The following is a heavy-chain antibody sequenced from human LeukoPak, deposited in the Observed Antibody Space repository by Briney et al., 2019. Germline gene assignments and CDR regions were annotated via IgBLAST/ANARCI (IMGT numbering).Heavy chain of an antibody. CDR1: GFTFSSYA. J-gene: IGHJ4*02. CDR3: ARDRGRIAVYYFDY. CDR2: ISYDGSNK. V-gene: IGHV3-30-3*01. D-gene: IGHD6-19*01. Sequence: GGSLRLSCAASGFTFSSYAMHWVRQAPGKGLEWVAVISYDGSNKYYADSVKGRFTISRDNSKNTLYLQMNSLRTEDTAVYYCARDRGRIAVYYFDYWGQGTLVTVSS.